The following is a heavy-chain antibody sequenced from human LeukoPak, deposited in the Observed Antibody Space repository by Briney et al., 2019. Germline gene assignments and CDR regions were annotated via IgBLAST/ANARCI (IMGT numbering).Heavy chain of an antibody. J-gene: IGHJ4*02. CDR2: IKSKTDGGTT. D-gene: IGHD3-22*01. V-gene: IGHV3-15*01. Sequence: RSGGSLRLSCAGSGFTFSSYAMSWVRQAPGKGLGWVGRIKSKTDGGTTDYAAPVKGRFTISRDDSKNTLYLQMNSLKTEDTAVYYCTTVVVITTYFDYWGQGTLVTVSS. CDR3: TTVVVITTYFDY. CDR1: GFTFSSYA.